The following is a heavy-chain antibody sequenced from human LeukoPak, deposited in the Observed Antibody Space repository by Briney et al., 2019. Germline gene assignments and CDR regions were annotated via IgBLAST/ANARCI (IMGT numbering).Heavy chain of an antibody. CDR2: INPNNGDT. V-gene: IGHV1-2*02. J-gene: IGHJ5*02. D-gene: IGHD2-21*01. Sequence: RASVKVSCKASGYTFTGYHMHWVRQDPGQGLEWMGWINPNNGDTYYAQKFQGRVTMTRDTSISTAYMEVSRLRSDDTAIYYCARHVAASVWFDPWGQGTLVTVSS. CDR3: ARHVAASVWFDP. CDR1: GYTFTGYH.